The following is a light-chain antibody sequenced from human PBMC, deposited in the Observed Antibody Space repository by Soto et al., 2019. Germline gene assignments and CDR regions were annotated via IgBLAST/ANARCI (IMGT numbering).Light chain of an antibody. CDR3: QSYASSLSGSV. Sequence: QSVLTQPPSVSGAPGQRVTISCTGSSYNIGAGYDVHWYQQLPGTAPKLLIYGNSNRPSGVPDRFSGSKSGTSASLAITGLQAEDEADYYCQSYASSLSGSVFGGGTKLTVL. CDR1: SYNIGAGYD. V-gene: IGLV1-40*01. CDR2: GNS. J-gene: IGLJ2*01.